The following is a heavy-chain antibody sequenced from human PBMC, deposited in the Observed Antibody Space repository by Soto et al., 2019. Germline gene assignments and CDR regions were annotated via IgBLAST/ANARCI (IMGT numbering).Heavy chain of an antibody. CDR3: ARAYSSSWYQNFLDC. CDR2: ISYSGST. V-gene: IGHV4-59*01. CDR1: GGSISSYY. Sequence: QVQLQESGPGLVKPSETLSLTCTVSGGSISSYYWSWIRQPPGKGLEWMGYISYSGSTNYNPSLKSRVTISVDTSKNQFSLKLSSVTAADTAVYYCARAYSSSWYQNFLDCWGQGTLVTVSS. D-gene: IGHD6-13*01. J-gene: IGHJ4*02.